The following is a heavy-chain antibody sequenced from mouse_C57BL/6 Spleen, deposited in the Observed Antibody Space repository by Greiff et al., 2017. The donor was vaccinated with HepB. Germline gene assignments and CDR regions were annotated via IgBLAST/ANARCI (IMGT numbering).Heavy chain of an antibody. CDR2: INPNNGGT. CDR1: GYTFTDYN. V-gene: IGHV1-22*01. D-gene: IGHD2-4*01. J-gene: IGHJ3*01. CDR3: ARALYDYDAGAFAY. Sequence: EVKLQESGPELVKPGASVKMSCKASGYTFTDYNMHWVKQSHGKSLEWIGYINPNNGGTSYNQKFKGKATLTVNKSSSTAYMELRSLTSEDSAVYYCARALYDYDAGAFAYWGQGTLVTVSA.